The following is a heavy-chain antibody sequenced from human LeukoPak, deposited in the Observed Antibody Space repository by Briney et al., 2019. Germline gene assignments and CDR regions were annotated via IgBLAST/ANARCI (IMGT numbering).Heavy chain of an antibody. CDR3: ARDKVVRGVPDY. V-gene: IGHV3-48*03. D-gene: IGHD3-10*01. J-gene: IGHJ4*02. Sequence: PGGSLRLSCAASGFTFSSYEMNWVRQAPGKGLEWVSYISSSGSTIYYADSVKDRFTISRDNAKNSLYLQMNSLRAEDTAVYYCARDKVVRGVPDYWGQGTLVTVSS. CDR2: ISSSGSTI. CDR1: GFTFSSYE.